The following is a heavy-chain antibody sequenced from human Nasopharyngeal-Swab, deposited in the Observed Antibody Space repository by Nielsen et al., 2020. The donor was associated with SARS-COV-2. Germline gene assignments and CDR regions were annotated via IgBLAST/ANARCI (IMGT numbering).Heavy chain of an antibody. CDR3: TRDLGRWQLFDP. D-gene: IGHD7-27*01. J-gene: IGHJ5*02. CDR2: ISSSSSYI. V-gene: IGHV3-21*01. CDR1: GFTFSTYS. Sequence: GGSLRLSCAASGFTFSTYSMNWVRQAPGKGLEWVSSISSSSSYIYYADSVKGRLTISRDNAKNSLYLQMNSLRAEDTAVFYCTRDLGRWQLFDPWGQGTLVTVSS.